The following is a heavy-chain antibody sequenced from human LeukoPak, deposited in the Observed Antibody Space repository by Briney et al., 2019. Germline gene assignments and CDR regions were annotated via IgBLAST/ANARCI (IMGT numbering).Heavy chain of an antibody. Sequence: PGGSLRLSCAASGFTVSSNYLSWIRQAPGKGLEWVSVIYSGGSTYYADSVKGRFTISRDNSKNTLYLQMNSLRAEDTAVYYCARGHITMVRGVNWFDPWGQGTLVTVSS. CDR2: IYSGGST. CDR3: ARGHITMVRGVNWFDP. D-gene: IGHD3-10*01. CDR1: GFTVSSNY. V-gene: IGHV3-53*01. J-gene: IGHJ5*02.